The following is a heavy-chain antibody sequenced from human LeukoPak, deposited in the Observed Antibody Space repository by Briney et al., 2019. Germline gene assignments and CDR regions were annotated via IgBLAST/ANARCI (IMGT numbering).Heavy chain of an antibody. D-gene: IGHD6-25*01. CDR3: ARGAAGYYYYMDV. CDR1: GYTFTGYY. V-gene: IGHV1-2*02. J-gene: IGHJ6*03. Sequence: GASVKVSCKASGYTFTGYYMHWVRQAPGQGLEWMGWINPNSGGTNYAQKFQGRVTMTRDTPISTAYMELSRLRSDDTAVYYCARGAAGYYYYMDVWGKGTTVTVSS. CDR2: INPNSGGT.